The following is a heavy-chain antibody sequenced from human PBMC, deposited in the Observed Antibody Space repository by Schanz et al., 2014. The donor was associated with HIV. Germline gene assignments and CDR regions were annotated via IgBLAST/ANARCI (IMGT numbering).Heavy chain of an antibody. CDR3: ARVANWDYYGMDV. CDR1: GFSFSIFG. CDR2: IGNDGNNK. J-gene: IGHJ6*02. V-gene: IGHV3-33*01. D-gene: IGHD3-16*01. Sequence: QVQLVESGGGVVQPGTSLRLSCAASGFSFSIFGMHWVRQAPGKGLEWVAIIGNDGNNKYYADSVKGRFTVSRDNSKNTNTLYLQMNSLRAEDTAVYYCARVANWDYYGMDVWGRGTTVTVSS.